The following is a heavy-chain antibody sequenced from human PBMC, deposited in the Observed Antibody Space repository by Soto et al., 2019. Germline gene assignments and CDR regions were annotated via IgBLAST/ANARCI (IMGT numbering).Heavy chain of an antibody. V-gene: IGHV3-53*04. CDR2: IYSGGSS. J-gene: IGHJ4*02. CDR1: GFTVSSNY. Sequence: EVQLVESGGGLVQPGGSLRLSCAASGFTVSSNYMSWVRQAPGKGLEWVSVIYSGGSSYYADSVKGRFTISRHNSKNTLYLQMNSLRAEDTAVYYCARASGSGWYVYWGQGTLVTVSS. D-gene: IGHD6-19*01. CDR3: ARASGSGWYVY.